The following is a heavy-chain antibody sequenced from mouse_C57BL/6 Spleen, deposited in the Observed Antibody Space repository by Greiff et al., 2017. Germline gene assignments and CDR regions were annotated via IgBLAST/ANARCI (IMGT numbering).Heavy chain of an antibody. Sequence: VQLQQPGAELVRPGSSVKLSCKASGYTFTSYWMHWVKQRPIKGLEWIGNIDPSDSVTHYNQKFKDKATLTVDNSSSTAYMQLSSLTSEDSAVYYCARCYYGSLYYFDYWGQGTTLTVSS. J-gene: IGHJ2*01. D-gene: IGHD1-1*01. CDR2: IDPSDSVT. V-gene: IGHV1-52*01. CDR3: ARCYYGSLYYFDY. CDR1: GYTFTSYW.